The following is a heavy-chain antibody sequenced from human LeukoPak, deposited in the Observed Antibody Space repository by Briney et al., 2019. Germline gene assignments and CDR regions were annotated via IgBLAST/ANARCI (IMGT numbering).Heavy chain of an antibody. J-gene: IGHJ5*02. D-gene: IGHD5-12*01. Sequence: GGSLRLSCAASGFTFSSYAMSWDRPAPGKGLEWVSAISGSGGSTYYADSVKGRFTISRDNSKNTLYLQMNSLRAEDTAVYYCAKDIGATIWFDPWGQGTLVTVSS. CDR1: GFTFSSYA. V-gene: IGHV3-23*01. CDR2: ISGSGGST. CDR3: AKDIGATIWFDP.